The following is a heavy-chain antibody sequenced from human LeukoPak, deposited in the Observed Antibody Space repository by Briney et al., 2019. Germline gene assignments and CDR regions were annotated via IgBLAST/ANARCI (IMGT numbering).Heavy chain of an antibody. V-gene: IGHV3-23*01. D-gene: IGHD4-17*01. J-gene: IGHJ4*02. CDR2: ISGSGGST. CDR3: AKDDKGYGDYQEYFDY. CDR1: GFTFSSYA. Sequence: GGSLRLSCVVSGFTFSSYAINWVRQAPGKGLEWVSAISGSGGSTYYADSVKGRFTISRDNSKNTLYLQMNSLRAEDTAVYYCAKDDKGYGDYQEYFDYWGQGTLVTVSS.